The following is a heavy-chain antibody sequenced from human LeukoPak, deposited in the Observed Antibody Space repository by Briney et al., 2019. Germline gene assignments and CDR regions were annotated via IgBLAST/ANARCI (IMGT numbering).Heavy chain of an antibody. CDR1: GGTFSTYV. J-gene: IGHJ6*02. CDR3: ARVLNGYYYYGMDV. D-gene: IGHD2-8*01. CDR2: IIPVFGSA. Sequence: ASVKVSCKASGGTFSTYVFSWVRQAPGQGLEWMGGIIPVFGSANFAQKFQGRATITADESTSTAYMELRSLRSEDTAVYYCARVLNGYYYYGMDVWGQGTTVTVSS. V-gene: IGHV1-69*13.